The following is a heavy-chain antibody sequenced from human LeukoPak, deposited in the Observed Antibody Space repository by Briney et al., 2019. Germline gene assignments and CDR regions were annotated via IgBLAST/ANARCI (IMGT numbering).Heavy chain of an antibody. J-gene: IGHJ4*02. CDR2: ISYDGSNK. CDR1: GFTFSSYA. V-gene: IGHV3-30-3*01. D-gene: IGHD2-8*01. CDR3: ARALLGTYAIDY. Sequence: GRSLRLPCAASGFTFSSYAMNWVRQAPGKGLEWVAFISYDGSNKYYADSVKGRFTISRDNAKNSLYLQMSSLRVEDTAVYYCARALLGTYAIDYWGQGTLVTVSS.